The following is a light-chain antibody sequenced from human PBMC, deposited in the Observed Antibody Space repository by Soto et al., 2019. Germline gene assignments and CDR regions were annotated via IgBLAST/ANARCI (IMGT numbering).Light chain of an antibody. V-gene: IGKV3-11*01. CDR3: QQRSNWPPVT. Sequence: EIVLTQSPATLSLSPGERATLSCRASQSINRHLAWYRQKPGQAPRLLIYDAANRATGIPARSSGSGSGTDFTRTISSLEPEDFGVYYCQQRSNWPPVTFGGGTKVEIK. J-gene: IGKJ4*01. CDR1: QSINRH. CDR2: DAA.